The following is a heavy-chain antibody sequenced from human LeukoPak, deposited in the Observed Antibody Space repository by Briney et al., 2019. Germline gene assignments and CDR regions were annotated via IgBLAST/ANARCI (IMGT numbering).Heavy chain of an antibody. Sequence: SETLSLTCAVYGGSFSGYYWSWIRQPPGKGLEWIGEINHSGSTNYNPSLKCRVTISVDTSKNQFSLKLSSVTAADTAVYYCARGHYYGSGSYYHGGYYYGMDVWGKGTTVTVSS. CDR3: ARGHYYGSGSYYHGGYYYGMDV. V-gene: IGHV4-34*01. CDR1: GGSFSGYY. CDR2: INHSGST. J-gene: IGHJ6*04. D-gene: IGHD3-10*01.